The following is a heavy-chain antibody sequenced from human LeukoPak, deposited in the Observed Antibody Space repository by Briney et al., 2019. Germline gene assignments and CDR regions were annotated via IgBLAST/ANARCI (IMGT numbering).Heavy chain of an antibody. CDR1: GFTFSQYR. CDR3: ARESITGHRDFDY. D-gene: IGHD1-20*01. Sequence: GGSLRHSCAEPGFTFSQYRMSWDCRAPGKGVKWLTNIKPGGREKHYVVSVTGRFRICRENTKNSLFLQIRSLRGEVSAVYYCARESITGHRDFDYGGQGARVTVSS. V-gene: IGHV3-7*01. J-gene: IGHJ4*02. CDR2: IKPGGREK.